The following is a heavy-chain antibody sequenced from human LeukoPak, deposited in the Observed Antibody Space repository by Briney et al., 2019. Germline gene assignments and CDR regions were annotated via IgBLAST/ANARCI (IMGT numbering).Heavy chain of an antibody. Sequence: GGSLRLSCAASGFTFSTYAMTWVRQAPGKGPEWISVISNNGDSTYYADSVKGRFTISRDNSKNTLYVQMNSLRDDHTAMYYCAKDSFPYYYGSGSYSDYWGQGTLVTVSS. CDR3: AKDSFPYYYGSGSYSDY. J-gene: IGHJ4*02. V-gene: IGHV3-23*01. D-gene: IGHD3-10*01. CDR2: ISNNGDST. CDR1: GFTFSTYA.